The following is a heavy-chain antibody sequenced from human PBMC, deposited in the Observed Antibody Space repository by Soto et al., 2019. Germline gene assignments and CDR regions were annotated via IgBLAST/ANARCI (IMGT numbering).Heavy chain of an antibody. V-gene: IGHV3-73*02. CDR3: ALEGSGLDF. Sequence: DVQLAESGGGLVQPGASLQLSCAGSGFTFRHATLHWVRQASGKGLQWVGRITVSSSNYATSYASALKGRFTISRDDSGNRGGGEGGGLSGEDTAIYYCALEGSGLDFWGQGTLVIVSS. CDR2: ITVSSSNYAT. D-gene: IGHD3-10*01. CDR1: GFTFRHAT. J-gene: IGHJ4*02.